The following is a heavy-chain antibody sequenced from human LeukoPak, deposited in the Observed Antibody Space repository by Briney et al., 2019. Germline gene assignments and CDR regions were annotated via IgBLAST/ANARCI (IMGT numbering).Heavy chain of an antibody. CDR2: INHSGST. CDR3: ARGTLWSGYLSYYYYYMDV. V-gene: IGHV4-34*01. CDR1: GGSISSYY. D-gene: IGHD3-3*01. Sequence: SETLSLTCTVSGGSISSYYWSWIRRPPGKGLEWIGEINHSGSTNYNPSLKSRVTISVDTSKNQFSLKLSSVTAADTAVYYCARGTLWSGYLSYYYYYMDVWGKGTTVTVSS. J-gene: IGHJ6*03.